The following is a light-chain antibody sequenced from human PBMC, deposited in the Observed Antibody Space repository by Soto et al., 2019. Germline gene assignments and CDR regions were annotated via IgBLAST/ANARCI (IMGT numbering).Light chain of an antibody. CDR3: QQYNNYATWT. CDR1: QSISRW. J-gene: IGKJ1*01. V-gene: IGKV1-5*01. Sequence: DIQMTQSPSTLSASVGDSVTITCRASQSISRWLAWYQQKPGRAPKVLIWDASSLQRGVPSRFSGSGSGTEFTLTISSLQPDDFATYYCQQYNNYATWTFGQGTKVDIK. CDR2: DAS.